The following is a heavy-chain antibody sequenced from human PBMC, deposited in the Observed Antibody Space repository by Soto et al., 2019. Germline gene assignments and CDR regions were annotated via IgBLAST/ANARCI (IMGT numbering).Heavy chain of an antibody. J-gene: IGHJ4*02. CDR2: ISYDGSNK. CDR3: AKDMSWELLPDY. CDR1: GFTFTSYG. Sequence: GGSLRLSCAASGFTFTSYGMHWVRQAPGKGLEWVAVISYDGSNKYYADSVKGRFTISRDNSKNTLYLQMNSLRAEDTAVYYCAKDMSWELLPDYWGQGTLVTVSS. V-gene: IGHV3-30*18. D-gene: IGHD1-26*01.